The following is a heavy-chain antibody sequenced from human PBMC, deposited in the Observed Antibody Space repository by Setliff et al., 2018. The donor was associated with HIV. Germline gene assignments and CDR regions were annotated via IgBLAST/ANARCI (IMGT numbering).Heavy chain of an antibody. CDR1: GGSISSGNYY. Sequence: SETLSLTCTVSGGSISSGNYYWSWIRQPAGKGLEWIGRIYTSGRTNYNPSLKSRVTITLDTSKNQLSLNLSSVTAADTAVYYCARRSPGRGYYMDVWGKGTTVTVSS. V-gene: IGHV4-61*02. CDR3: ARRSPGRGYYMDV. J-gene: IGHJ6*03. CDR2: IYTSGRT. D-gene: IGHD1-26*01.